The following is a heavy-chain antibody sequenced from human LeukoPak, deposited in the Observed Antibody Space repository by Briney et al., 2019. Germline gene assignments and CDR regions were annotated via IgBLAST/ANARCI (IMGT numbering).Heavy chain of an antibody. Sequence: GASVKVSCKVSGYTFTSYGMSWVRQAPGQGLEWMGWISTYSGDTRYAQKLQGRVTMTTDPSTGTASMELRSLRSDDTAVYYCARDWYCSGGSCYDCFDPWGQGTLVTVSS. CDR3: ARDWYCSGGSCYDCFDP. J-gene: IGHJ5*02. V-gene: IGHV1-18*01. CDR1: GYTFTSYG. D-gene: IGHD2-15*01. CDR2: ISTYSGDT.